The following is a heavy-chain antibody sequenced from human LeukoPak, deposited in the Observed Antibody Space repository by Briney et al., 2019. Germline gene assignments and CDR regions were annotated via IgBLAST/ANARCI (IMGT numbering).Heavy chain of an antibody. CDR1: GGSISSGDYY. V-gene: IGHV4-30-4*01. D-gene: IGHD5-18*01. J-gene: IGHJ4*02. CDR3: ARVIVRGYSYGYGPDYFDY. CDR2: IYYSGGT. Sequence: SETLSLTCTVSGGSISSGDYYWSWIRQPPGKGLEWIGYIYYSGGTYYNPSLKSRVTISVDTSKNQFSLKLSSVTAADTAVYYCARVIVRGYSYGYGPDYFDYWGQGTLVTVSS.